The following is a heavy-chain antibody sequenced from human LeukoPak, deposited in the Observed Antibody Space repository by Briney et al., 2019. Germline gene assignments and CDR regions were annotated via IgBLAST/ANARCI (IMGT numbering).Heavy chain of an antibody. J-gene: IGHJ6*02. CDR2: ISGSGGST. Sequence: PGGSLRLSCAASGFTFSSYAMSWVRQAPGKGLEWVSAISGSGGSTYYADSVKGRFTISRDNSKNTLYLQMNSLRAEDTAVYYCASIPSSSWYGYYYYGMGVWGQGTTVTVSS. D-gene: IGHD6-13*01. CDR3: ASIPSSSWYGYYYYGMGV. V-gene: IGHV3-23*01. CDR1: GFTFSSYA.